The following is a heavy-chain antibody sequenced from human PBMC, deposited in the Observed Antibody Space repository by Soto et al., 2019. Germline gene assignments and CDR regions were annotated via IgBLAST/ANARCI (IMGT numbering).Heavy chain of an antibody. CDR3: ARDVGHVAAAGTVDY. CDR1: GFTFSRYG. Sequence: QVQLVEAGGGVVQPGGSLRLSCEASGFTFSRYGMQWVRPAPGKGLEWVALIWYDGSNIYYADYVKGRFTISRDNARNTLHLQMNSLRAEDTAVYYCARDVGHVAAAGTVDYWGQGTLVTVSS. D-gene: IGHD6-13*01. J-gene: IGHJ4*02. V-gene: IGHV3-33*01. CDR2: IWYDGSNI.